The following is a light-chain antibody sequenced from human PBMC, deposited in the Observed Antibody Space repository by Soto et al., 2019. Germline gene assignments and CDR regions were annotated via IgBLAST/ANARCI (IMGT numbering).Light chain of an antibody. CDR3: QKFNTAPLT. CDR1: QDISVY. V-gene: IGKV1-27*01. J-gene: IGKJ5*01. Sequence: DIQMTQSPSSLSASVGDRVTITCRASQDISVYLAWYRQKPGKVPKLLIYSASTLQSGVPSRFSGSGSGTDFTRTISSLQPEDVATYYCQKFNTAPLTFGQGTRLEIK. CDR2: SAS.